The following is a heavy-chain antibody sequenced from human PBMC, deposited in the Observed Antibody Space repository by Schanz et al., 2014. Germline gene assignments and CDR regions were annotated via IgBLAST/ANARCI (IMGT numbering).Heavy chain of an antibody. CDR2: INPNSGAT. CDR3: ARVTTGYDS. J-gene: IGHJ4*02. CDR1: GYTFTVYY. Sequence: QVQLVQSGAEVKKPGASVKVSCKASGYTFTVYYMHWVRQAPGQGLEWLGWINPNSGATSSAQKFQGRVTMTRDTSSSTVYMQLSSLTSDDTAIYHCARVTTGYDSWGQGTLVTVSS. V-gene: IGHV1-2*02. D-gene: IGHD5-12*01.